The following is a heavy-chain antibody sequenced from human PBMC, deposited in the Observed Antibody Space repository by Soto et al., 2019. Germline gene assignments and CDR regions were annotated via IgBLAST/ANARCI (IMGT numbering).Heavy chain of an antibody. CDR1: GFTVSDAW. J-gene: IGHJ4*02. D-gene: IGHD6-19*01. CDR3: TTGPWDQWHRGY. CDR2: IKNKIDGGTR. Sequence: CGSLRLSCGASGFTVSDAWMSWVRQAPGKGLEWVGRIKNKIDGGTRDYAAPVKDRFIISRDDSKNTLFLQMNSLKTEDTAVYYCTTGPWDQWHRGYWGQGTMVTVSS. V-gene: IGHV3-15*01.